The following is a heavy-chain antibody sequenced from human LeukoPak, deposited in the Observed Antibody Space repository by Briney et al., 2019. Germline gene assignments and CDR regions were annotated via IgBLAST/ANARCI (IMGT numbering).Heavy chain of an antibody. J-gene: IGHJ5*02. Sequence: SSKTLSLTCSVSGASISRSTYYWGWIRQPPGKGLEWIGSVFHTGTAYYNPSLRSRVTISVDTSKNQFSLKLSFVTAADTAVYYCTKNDVGDYGTWGQGTLVIVSS. CDR1: GASISRSTYY. V-gene: IGHV4-39*01. CDR3: TKNDVGDYGT. CDR2: VFHTGTA. D-gene: IGHD4-17*01.